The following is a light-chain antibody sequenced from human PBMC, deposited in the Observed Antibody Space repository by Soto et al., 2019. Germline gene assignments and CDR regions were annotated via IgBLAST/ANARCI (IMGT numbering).Light chain of an antibody. J-gene: IGLJ3*02. CDR3: NSYTRNNTLV. CDR1: SSAFGGYNS. Sequence: QSALTQPACVSGSPGQSITISCTGTSSAFGGYNSVSWYQQHPGKAPKLMIYKITNRPSGVSNRFSGSKSGSTASLTISGLQAEDEADYYCNSYTRNNTLVFGGGTKVTVL. V-gene: IGLV2-14*01. CDR2: KIT.